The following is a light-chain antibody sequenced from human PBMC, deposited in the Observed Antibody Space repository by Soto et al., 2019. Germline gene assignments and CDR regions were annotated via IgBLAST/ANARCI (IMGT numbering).Light chain of an antibody. CDR2: EVS. CDR3: SSYTSSSPPDV. J-gene: IGLJ1*01. CDR1: SSDVGGYNY. V-gene: IGLV2-14*01. Sequence: QSALTQPASVSGSPGQSIAISCTGTSSDVGGYNYVSWYQQYPGKAPKLMIYEVSNRPSGISDRFSGSKSGNTASLTISGLEAEDEADYYCSSYTSSSPPDVFGTGTKLTVL.